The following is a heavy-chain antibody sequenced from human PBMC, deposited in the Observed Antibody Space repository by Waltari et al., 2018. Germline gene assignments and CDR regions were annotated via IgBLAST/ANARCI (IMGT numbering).Heavy chain of an antibody. D-gene: IGHD5-12*01. V-gene: IGHV4-38-2*02. Sequence: QVQLQESGPGLVKPSETLSLTCTVSGYSISSGHYWGWIRQPPGKGLEWIGSIYHSGSTYYNPSLKSRVTISVDTSKNQFSLKLSSVTAADTAVYYCARQHYIEMATNPFDYWGQGTLVTVSS. CDR2: IYHSGST. CDR3: ARQHYIEMATNPFDY. J-gene: IGHJ4*02. CDR1: GYSISSGHY.